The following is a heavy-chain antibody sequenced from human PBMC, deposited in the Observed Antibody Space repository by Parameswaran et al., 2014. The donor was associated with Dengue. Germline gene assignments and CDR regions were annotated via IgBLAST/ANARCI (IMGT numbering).Heavy chain of an antibody. CDR2: ISYDGSNK. V-gene: IGHV3-30-3*01. Sequence: QAGGSLRLSCAASGFTFSSYAMHWVRQAPGKGLEWVAVISYDGSNKYYADSVKGRFTISRDNSKNTLYLQMNSLRAEDTAVYYCARSGGNSNAEYFQHWGQGTLVTVSS. D-gene: IGHD4-23*01. J-gene: IGHJ1*01. CDR1: GFTFSSYA. CDR3: ARSGGNSNAEYFQH.